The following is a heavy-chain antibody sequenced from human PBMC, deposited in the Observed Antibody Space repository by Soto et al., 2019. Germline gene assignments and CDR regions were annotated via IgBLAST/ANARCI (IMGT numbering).Heavy chain of an antibody. CDR2: MSYDGTNK. J-gene: IGHJ1*01. CDR3: ARDAYDDPPGYFQH. D-gene: IGHD3-22*01. V-gene: IGHV3-30-3*01. CDR1: GFIFSSYS. Sequence: QVQLVESGGDVVQPGRSLRLSCLTSGFIFSSYSLHWVRQAPGKGLEWLTFMSYDGTNKYYADSVRGRFNVSRDNSKNTLYLQMNSLRPEDTAVYYCARDAYDDPPGYFQHWGQGTLVSVSS.